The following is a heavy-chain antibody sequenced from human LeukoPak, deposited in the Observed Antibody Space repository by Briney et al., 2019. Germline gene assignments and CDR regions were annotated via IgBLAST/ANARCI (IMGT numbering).Heavy chain of an antibody. CDR3: AKKRGSGSLYFDY. CDR1: GFTFSSYA. V-gene: IGHV3-23*01. D-gene: IGHD3-10*01. J-gene: IGHJ4*02. CDR2: ISGSGGST. Sequence: SGGSLRLSCAASGFTFSSYAMSWVRQAPGKGLEWASTISGSGGSTYYADSVKGRFTISRDNSKNTLYLQMNSLRAEDTAVYYCAKKRGSGSLYFDYWGQGTLVTVSS.